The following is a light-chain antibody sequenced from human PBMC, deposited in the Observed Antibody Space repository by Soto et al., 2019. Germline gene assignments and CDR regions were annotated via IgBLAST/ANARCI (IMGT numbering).Light chain of an antibody. CDR2: DTF. CDR1: QSVRNY. V-gene: IGKV3-11*01. CDR3: QQRNSWPLT. J-gene: IGKJ4*01. Sequence: EIVLTQSPATLSLSPGERATLSCRASQSVRNYLAWYQQKPGQAPRLLIYDTFTMATGIPARFSGSGSGTDFTLTISGLEPEDFAVSYCQQRNSWPLTFGEGTKVEIK.